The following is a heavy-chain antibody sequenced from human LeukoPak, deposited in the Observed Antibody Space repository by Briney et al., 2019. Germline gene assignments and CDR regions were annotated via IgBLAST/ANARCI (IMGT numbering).Heavy chain of an antibody. Sequence: GGSLRLSCAASGFTFSDYYMSWIRQAPGKGREWVSYISSSGSTIYYADSVKGRFTISRDNAKNSLYLQMNSLRAADTAVYYCARVIYYDSSGYAETSRYYYYGMDVWGQGTTVTVSS. CDR1: GFTFSDYY. CDR3: ARVIYYDSSGYAETSRYYYYGMDV. CDR2: ISSSGSTI. J-gene: IGHJ6*02. V-gene: IGHV3-11*01. D-gene: IGHD3-22*01.